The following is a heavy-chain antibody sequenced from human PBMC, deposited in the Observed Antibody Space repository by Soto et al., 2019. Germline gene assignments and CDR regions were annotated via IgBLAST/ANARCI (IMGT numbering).Heavy chain of an antibody. D-gene: IGHD2-21*02. V-gene: IGHV3-21*01. CDR3: VRERGLSSFYGMDV. Sequence: GSLRLSCAASGFTLSSYSMNWVRQASGKGLEWVASISSSSTHIYYADSVKGRFTISRDNARNSLYLQMNSLRAEDTAVYYCVRERGLSSFYGMDVWGQGTTVTV. CDR2: ISSSSTHI. CDR1: GFTLSSYS. J-gene: IGHJ6*02.